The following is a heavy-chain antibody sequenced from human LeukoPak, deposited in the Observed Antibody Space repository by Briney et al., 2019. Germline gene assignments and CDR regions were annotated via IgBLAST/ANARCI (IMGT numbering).Heavy chain of an antibody. J-gene: IGHJ6*03. CDR3: ANGNRCTSPNCLGYYYFYMDV. CDR1: GFTSSNYA. D-gene: IGHD2-8*01. Sequence: PGGSLSLSCVASGFTSSNYAMNWVRQAPGRGLEWVSGFSGSGGTTYYADSVKGRFTISRDNPKNTLYLQMNSLRVEDTAVYYCANGNRCTSPNCLGYYYFYMDVWGKGTTVTVSS. V-gene: IGHV3-23*01. CDR2: FSGSGGTT.